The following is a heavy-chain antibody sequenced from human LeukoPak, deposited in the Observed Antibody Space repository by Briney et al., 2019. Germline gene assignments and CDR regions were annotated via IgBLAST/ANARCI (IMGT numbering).Heavy chain of an antibody. CDR3: ARTSSGWAPFWY. D-gene: IGHD6-19*01. CDR1: GGSFSGYY. Sequence: SETLSLTCAVYGGSFSGYYWSWIRQPPGKGLEWIGEINHSGSTDYNPSLKSRVTISVDTSKNQFSLKLSSVTAADTAVYYCARTSSGWAPFWYWGQGTLVTVSS. V-gene: IGHV4-34*01. CDR2: INHSGST. J-gene: IGHJ4*02.